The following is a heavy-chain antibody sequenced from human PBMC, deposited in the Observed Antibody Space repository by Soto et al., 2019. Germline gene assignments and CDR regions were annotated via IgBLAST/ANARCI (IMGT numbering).Heavy chain of an antibody. Sequence: QVQLVQSGAEVKKPGSSVKVSCKASGGSFSSDAISWVRQAPGHGLEWMGGIISIFNTANYAQTFHGRVTITADESSTTAYMELSSLRSDDTAVYYCARSRCSNGVCSKLSPDLDVWGPGTTVIVSS. D-gene: IGHD2-8*01. CDR2: IISIFNTA. J-gene: IGHJ6*02. CDR3: ARSRCSNGVCSKLSPDLDV. V-gene: IGHV1-69*01. CDR1: GGSFSSDA.